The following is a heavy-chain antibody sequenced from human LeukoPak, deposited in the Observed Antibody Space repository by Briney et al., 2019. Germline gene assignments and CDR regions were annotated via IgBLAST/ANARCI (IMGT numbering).Heavy chain of an antibody. D-gene: IGHD5-12*01. V-gene: IGHV3-64*01. CDR1: GFTFSSYA. J-gene: IGHJ4*02. CDR2: ISSNGGST. CDR3: AREHSGYDLGFGYFDY. Sequence: GGSLRLSCAASGFTFSSYAMHWVRQAPGKGLEYVSAISSNGGSTYYANSVKGRFTISRDNSKNTLYLQMGSLRAEDMAVYYCAREHSGYDLGFGYFDYWGQGTLVTVSS.